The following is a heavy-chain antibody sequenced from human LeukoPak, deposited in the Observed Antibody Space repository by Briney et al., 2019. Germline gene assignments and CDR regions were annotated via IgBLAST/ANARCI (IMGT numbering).Heavy chain of an antibody. V-gene: IGHV1-69*13. CDR2: IIPIFGTA. Sequence: SVKVSCKASRGTFSSYAISWVRQAPGQGLEWMGGIIPIFGTANYAQKFQGRVTITADESTSTAYMELSSLRSEDTAVYFCASAPRYSSSWPNNWFDPWGQGTLVTVSS. CDR3: ASAPRYSSSWPNNWFDP. D-gene: IGHD6-13*01. CDR1: RGTFSSYA. J-gene: IGHJ5*02.